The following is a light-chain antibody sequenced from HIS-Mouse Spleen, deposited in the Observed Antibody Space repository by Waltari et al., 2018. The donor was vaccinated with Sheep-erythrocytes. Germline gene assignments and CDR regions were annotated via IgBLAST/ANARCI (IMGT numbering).Light chain of an antibody. V-gene: IGLV1-44*01. CDR1: SSNIGSNT. CDR2: SNN. J-gene: IGLJ3*02. Sequence: QSVLTQPPSASGTPGQRVTISCSGSSSNIGSNTVNWYQQRPGTAPKLLIYSNNQRPSGVPDRVSGSKSGTSASLASSGFQSEDEADYYCAAWDDSLNGPVFGGGTKLTVL. CDR3: AAWDDSLNGPV.